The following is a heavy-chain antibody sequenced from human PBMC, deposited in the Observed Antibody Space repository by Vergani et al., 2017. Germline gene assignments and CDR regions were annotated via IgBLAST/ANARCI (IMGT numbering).Heavy chain of an antibody. CDR2: ISYDGSNK. Sequence: QVQLVESGGGVVQPGRSLRLSCAASGFTFSSYAMHWVRQAPGKGLEWVAVISYDGSNKYYADSVKGRFTISRDNAKNSLYLQMNSLRAEDTAVYYCARGIAVAENGYYYYGMDVWGQGTTVTVSS. CDR3: ARGIAVAENGYYYYGMDV. J-gene: IGHJ6*02. V-gene: IGHV3-30-3*01. D-gene: IGHD6-19*01. CDR1: GFTFSSYA.